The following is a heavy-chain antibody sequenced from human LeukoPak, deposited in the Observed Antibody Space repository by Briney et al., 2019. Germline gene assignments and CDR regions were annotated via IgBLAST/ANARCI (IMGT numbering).Heavy chain of an antibody. D-gene: IGHD3-16*01. CDR2: FDPEDGET. V-gene: IGHV1-24*01. CDR1: GYTLTELS. Sequence: ASVKVSCKVSGYTLTELSMHWVRQAPGKGLEWMGGFDPEDGETIHAQKFQGRVTMTEDTSTDTAYMELSSLRSEDTAVYYCATSKNYDYVWGSYVYWGQGTLVTVSS. J-gene: IGHJ4*02. CDR3: ATSKNYDYVWGSYVY.